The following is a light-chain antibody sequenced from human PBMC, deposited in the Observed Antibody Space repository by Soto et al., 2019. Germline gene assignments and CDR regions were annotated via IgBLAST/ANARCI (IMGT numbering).Light chain of an antibody. CDR3: QQYDSSLWT. V-gene: IGKV3-20*01. J-gene: IGKJ1*01. Sequence: EIVLTQSPGALSLSPGERATLSCKTRHIVSSYYLAWYQQKPGQAPRLLIYGASHRVTGIPDRFSGSGSGTDFYLTISRLKPEDSGVYYCQQYDSSLWTFGPGTKVEIK. CDR1: HIVSSYY. CDR2: GAS.